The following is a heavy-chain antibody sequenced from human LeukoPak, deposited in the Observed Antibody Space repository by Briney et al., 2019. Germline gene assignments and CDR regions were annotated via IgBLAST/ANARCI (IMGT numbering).Heavy chain of an antibody. J-gene: IGHJ4*02. CDR2: ISGSGGST. V-gene: IGHV3-23*01. D-gene: IGHD3-3*01. CDR1: GFTFSSYA. CDR3: AKDHDFWSGYYFDY. Sequence: GVLRLSCAASGFTFSSYAMSWVRQAPGKGLEWVSAISGSGGSTYYADSVKGRFTISRDNSKNTLYLQMNSLRAEDTAVYYRAKDHDFWSGYYFDYWGQGTLVTVSS.